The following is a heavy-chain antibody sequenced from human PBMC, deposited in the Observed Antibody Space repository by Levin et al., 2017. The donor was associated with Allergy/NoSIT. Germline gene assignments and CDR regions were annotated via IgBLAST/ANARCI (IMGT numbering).Heavy chain of an antibody. CDR2: IDWDDDK. CDR3: ARMLRYSRGWSPFDY. J-gene: IGHJ4*02. V-gene: IGHV2-70*11. D-gene: IGHD6-19*01. Sequence: SGPTLVKPTQTFTLTCTFSGFSLSTRGMCVSWIRQPPGKALEWLARIDWDDDKYYSTSLKTRLTISKDTSKNQVVLTMTNMDPVDTATYYCARMLRYSRGWSPFDYWGQGTLVTVSS. CDR1: GFSLSTRGMC.